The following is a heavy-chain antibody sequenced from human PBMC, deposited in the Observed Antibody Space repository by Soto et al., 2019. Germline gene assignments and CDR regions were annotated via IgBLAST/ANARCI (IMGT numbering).Heavy chain of an antibody. CDR3: SRGSYGSETYYSRAKGNWFDP. CDR2: ISASGGST. J-gene: IGHJ5*02. D-gene: IGHD3-10*01. CDR1: GFTLSSYV. Sequence: GGSLRLSCAGSGFTLSSYVMSWLRQAPGKGLEWVSSISASGGSTYYADSVKGRFTISRDNSENTLYLQMSSLRADDTAVYYCSRGSYGSETYYSRAKGNWFDPSGQGTLVTVSS. V-gene: IGHV3-23*01.